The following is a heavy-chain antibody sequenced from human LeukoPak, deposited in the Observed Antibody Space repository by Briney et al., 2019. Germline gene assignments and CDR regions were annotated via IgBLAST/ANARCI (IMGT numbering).Heavy chain of an antibody. V-gene: IGHV4-39*07. J-gene: IGHJ5*02. CDR1: GGSISSSSYY. CDR2: IYYSGST. CDR3: AREVYSYGSNWFDP. Sequence: SETLSLTCTVSGGSISSSSYYRGWIRQPPGKGLEWIGSIYYSGSTNYNPSLKSRVTISVDTSKNQFSLKLSSVTAADTAVYYCAREVYSYGSNWFDPWGQGTLVTVSS. D-gene: IGHD5-18*01.